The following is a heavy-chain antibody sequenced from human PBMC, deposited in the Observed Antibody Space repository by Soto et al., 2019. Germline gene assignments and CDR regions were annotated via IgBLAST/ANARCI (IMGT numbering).Heavy chain of an antibody. V-gene: IGHV1-69*13. CDR2: IIPIFGTA. Sequence: SVKVSCKASGGTFSSYAISWVRQAPGQGLEWMGGIIPIFGTANYAQKFRGRVTITADESTSKAYMELSSLRSEDTAVYYCARVAGTYYYGMDVWGQGTTVTVSS. CDR3: ARVAGTYYYGMDV. CDR1: GGTFSSYA. J-gene: IGHJ6*02. D-gene: IGHD6-19*01.